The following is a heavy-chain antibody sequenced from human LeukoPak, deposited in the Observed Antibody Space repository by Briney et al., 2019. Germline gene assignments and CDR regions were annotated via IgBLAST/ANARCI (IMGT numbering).Heavy chain of an antibody. Sequence: ASVKVSCKASGYTFTSYGINWVRQATGQGLEWMGWMNPNSGNTGYAQKFQGRVTMTRNTSISTAYMELSSLRSEDTAVYYCARGLIRTYYDFWSGYYPEDYWGQGTLVTVSS. J-gene: IGHJ4*02. CDR1: GYTFTSYG. CDR3: ARGLIRTYYDFWSGYYPEDY. D-gene: IGHD3-3*01. V-gene: IGHV1-8*02. CDR2: MNPNSGNT.